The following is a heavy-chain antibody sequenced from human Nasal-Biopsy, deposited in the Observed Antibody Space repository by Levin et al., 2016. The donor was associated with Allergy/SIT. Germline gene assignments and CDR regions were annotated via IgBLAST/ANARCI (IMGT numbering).Heavy chain of an antibody. CDR1: GFIVRRNY. Sequence: GGSLRLSCTASGFIVRRNYMSWVRQGPGKGLEWVSLIYSGGGTSYADSVKGRFTISRDNSKSTVYLQMNSLRAEDTAVYYCATNYYEGTGYPTFDNWGQGTLVTVSS. D-gene: IGHD3-22*01. J-gene: IGHJ4*02. CDR3: ATNYYEGTGYPTFDN. V-gene: IGHV3-53*01. CDR2: IYSGGGT.